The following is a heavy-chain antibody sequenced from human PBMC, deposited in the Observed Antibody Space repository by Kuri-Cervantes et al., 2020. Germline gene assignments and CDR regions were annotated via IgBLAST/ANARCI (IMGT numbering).Heavy chain of an antibody. CDR1: GASISSYY. V-gene: IGHV4-59*12. CDR3: ARELGVSGDYEFDS. D-gene: IGHD2-21*02. J-gene: IGHJ4*02. CDR2: IYYSGGT. Sequence: GSLRLSCTVSGASISSYYWSWIRQPQGKGLEWIGNIYYSGGTNYNPSLKSRVTISVDTTKNQFSLRLTSVTAADTAVYYCARELGVSGDYEFDSWGQGTRVTVSS.